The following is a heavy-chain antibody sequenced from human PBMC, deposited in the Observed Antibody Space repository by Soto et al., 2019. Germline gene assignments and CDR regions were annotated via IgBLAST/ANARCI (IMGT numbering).Heavy chain of an antibody. Sequence: QVQLVESGGGLVKPGGSLRLSCAASGFTFSDYYMSWIRQAPGKGLEWVSYISSSSSYTNYADSVKGRFTISRDNAKNSLYLQMNSLRADDTAVYYCARTIAEAGGRRYFDLWGRGTLFTVSS. CDR1: GFTFSDYY. J-gene: IGHJ2*01. V-gene: IGHV3-11*05. D-gene: IGHD6-13*01. CDR2: ISSSSSYT. CDR3: ARTIAEAGGRRYFDL.